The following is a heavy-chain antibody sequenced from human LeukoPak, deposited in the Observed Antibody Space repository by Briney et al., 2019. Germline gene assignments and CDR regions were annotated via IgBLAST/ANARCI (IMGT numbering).Heavy chain of an antibody. CDR3: ANDYRSGSFHDF. CDR2: ISRRDDYT. CDR1: GVAFSSYA. V-gene: IGHV3-23*01. Sequence: GGFLRLSCAASGVAFSSYAMSWVRQPPGKGLEWGSVISRRDDYTYYADSVKGRFTISRDNSKNTLYLQMNTLRAEDTAVYYCANDYRSGSFHDFWGQGTLVTVSS. D-gene: IGHD3-10*01. J-gene: IGHJ4*02.